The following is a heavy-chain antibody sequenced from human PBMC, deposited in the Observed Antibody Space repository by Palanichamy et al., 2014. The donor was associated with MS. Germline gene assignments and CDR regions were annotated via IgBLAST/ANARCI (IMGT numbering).Heavy chain of an antibody. Sequence: QVHLVESGGGAVQPGRSLRLSCVASGFSFSSYGMHWVRRAPGKGLEWVAVIYYDGNKEDYADSVTGRFTISRDTSKNTLYLQMNSLRVEDTGVYFCTRGSRRSWGDYWGQGTLVTVSS. CDR2: IYYDGNKE. J-gene: IGHJ4*02. V-gene: IGHV3-33*01. CDR1: GFSFSSYG. D-gene: IGHD7-27*01. CDR3: TRGSRRSWGDY.